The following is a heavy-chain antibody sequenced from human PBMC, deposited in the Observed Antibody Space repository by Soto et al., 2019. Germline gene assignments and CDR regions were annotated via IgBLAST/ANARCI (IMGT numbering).Heavy chain of an antibody. CDR3: AREAGYDIA. CDR2: INHSGST. J-gene: IGHJ5*02. V-gene: IGHV4-34*01. CDR1: GGSFSGYY. Sequence: QVQLQQWGAGLLKPSETLSLTCAVYGGSFSGYYWSWIRQPPGKGLEWIGEINHSGSTNYNPSLNGRVTISVDTSKNQFSLKLSSVTAADTAVYYCAREAGYDIAWGQGTLVTVSS. D-gene: IGHD3-9*01.